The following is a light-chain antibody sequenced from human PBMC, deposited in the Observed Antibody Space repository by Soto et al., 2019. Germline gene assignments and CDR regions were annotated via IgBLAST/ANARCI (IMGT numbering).Light chain of an antibody. Sequence: AIRMTQSPSSFSASTGDRVTITCRASQGVSSYLAWYQQKPGKAPKLLIYAASTLQYGVPSRFRGSGSGTDFTLTISCLQSEDFASYCCQQYDSYPQTFGQGTKVEIK. J-gene: IGKJ1*01. CDR2: AAS. CDR1: QGVSSY. CDR3: QQYDSYPQT. V-gene: IGKV1-8*01.